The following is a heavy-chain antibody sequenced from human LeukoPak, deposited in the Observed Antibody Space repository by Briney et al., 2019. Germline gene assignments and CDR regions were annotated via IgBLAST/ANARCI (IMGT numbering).Heavy chain of an antibody. CDR2: IKQDGSEK. J-gene: IGHJ4*02. CDR1: GFTFSSYW. D-gene: IGHD3-22*01. CDR3: ALKGGHYYHFDA. Sequence: PGGSLRLSCAASGFTFSSYWMSWVRQAPGKGLEWVANIKQDGSEKYYVDSVKGRFTISRDNAKNSLYLQMDSLRAEDTAVYYCALKGGHYYHFDAWGQGTLVTVSS. V-gene: IGHV3-7*03.